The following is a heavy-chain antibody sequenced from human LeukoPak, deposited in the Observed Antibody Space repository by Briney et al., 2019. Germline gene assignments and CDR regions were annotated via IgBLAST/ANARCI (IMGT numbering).Heavy chain of an antibody. CDR1: GYSFTSYW. D-gene: IGHD2-15*01. CDR3: ARLYYSGGRCYSDWYFDL. V-gene: IGHV5-10-1*01. J-gene: IGHJ2*01. Sequence: GESLKISCKGFGYSFTSYWISWVRLMPGKGLEWMGRIDPSDSETNYSPSFQGHVTISADKSISTAYLQWSSLKASDTAMYYCARLYYSGGRCYSDWYFDLWGRGTLVTVSS. CDR2: IDPSDSET.